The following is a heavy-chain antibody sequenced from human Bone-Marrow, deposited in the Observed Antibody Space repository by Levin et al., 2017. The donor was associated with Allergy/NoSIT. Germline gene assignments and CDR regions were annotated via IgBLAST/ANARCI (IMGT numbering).Heavy chain of an antibody. Sequence: ASVKVSCKASGYPFTTYYIHWVRQAPGQGLEWLGVVNPSNGNTNSAPRFRGRLTMTRDTSTTIVYMELSSLTFQDTAVYYCARERCSGGSCYGDAAFEMWGPGTLVTVSS. CDR2: VNPSNGNT. CDR1: GYPFTTYY. V-gene: IGHV1-46*01. J-gene: IGHJ3*02. D-gene: IGHD2-15*01. CDR3: ARERCSGGSCYGDAAFEM.